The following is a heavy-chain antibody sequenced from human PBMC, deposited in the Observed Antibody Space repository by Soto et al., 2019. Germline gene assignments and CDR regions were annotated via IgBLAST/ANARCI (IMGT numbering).Heavy chain of an antibody. CDR2: IYPGDSDT. CDR3: AAGGISPGNYNYYAMDV. V-gene: IGHV5-51*01. Sequence: GESLKISCKTSGYSFTSYWIGWVRQMPGKGLEWMGFIYPGDSDTRYSPSFQGQVTISADKSISTAYLQWSSLKASDTAVYCCAAGGISPGNYNYYAMDVWGQGTTVTVSS. D-gene: IGHD3-16*01. CDR1: GYSFTSYW. J-gene: IGHJ6*02.